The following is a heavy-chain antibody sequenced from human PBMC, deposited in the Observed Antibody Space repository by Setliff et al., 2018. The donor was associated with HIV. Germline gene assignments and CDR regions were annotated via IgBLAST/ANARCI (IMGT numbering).Heavy chain of an antibody. D-gene: IGHD5-18*01. J-gene: IGHJ4*02. CDR2: IYYSGST. CDR3: AGRIQLWFDY. V-gene: IGHV4-59*01. CDR1: GGSISSYY. Sequence: PSETLSLTCTVSGGSISSYYWSWIRQPPGKGLEWIGYIYYSGSTNYNPSLKSRVTISVDTSKNQLSLKLSSVTAADTAVYYCAGRIQLWFDYWGQGTLVTVSS.